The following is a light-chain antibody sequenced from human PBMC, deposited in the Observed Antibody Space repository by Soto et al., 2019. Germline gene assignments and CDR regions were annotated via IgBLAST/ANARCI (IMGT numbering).Light chain of an antibody. V-gene: IGKV1-39*01. CDR2: AAS. J-gene: IGKJ4*01. Sequence: DIQMTQSPSSLSASVGDRVTITCRASQSISSYLNWYQQKPGKAPKLLIYAASSLQSGVPSRFSGSGSGTEFTRTISSLQPEDFATYYCQQSYSTPLLTFGGGTKVEIK. CDR3: QQSYSTPLLT. CDR1: QSISSY.